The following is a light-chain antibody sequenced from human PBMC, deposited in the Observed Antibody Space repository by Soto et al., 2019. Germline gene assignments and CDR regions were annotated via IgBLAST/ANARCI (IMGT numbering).Light chain of an antibody. J-gene: IGKJ4*01. CDR2: DAS. CDR3: QQYNNYTLT. V-gene: IGKV1-5*01. CDR1: QRINSW. Sequence: EIQMTQSPATLSASVGDRVTITCRASQRINSWLAWYQQKPGKAPKLLIYDASSLESGVPSRFSGSGSGTEFTLTISSLQPDDFATYYCQQYNNYTLTFGGGTKVEI.